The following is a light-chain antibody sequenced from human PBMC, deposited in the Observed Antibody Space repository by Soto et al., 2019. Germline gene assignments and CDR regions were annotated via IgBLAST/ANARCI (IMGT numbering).Light chain of an antibody. V-gene: IGLV1-40*01. J-gene: IGLJ3*02. CDR2: GNS. Sequence: QSVLTQPPSVSGAPGQRVTISCTGSSSNIGAGYNVHWYQQLPGTAPKLLIYGNSNRPSGVPDRFPGSKSGTSASLAITGLQAEDEADYYCQSYDSSLSGWVFGEGTKLTVL. CDR1: SSNIGAGYN. CDR3: QSYDSSLSGWV.